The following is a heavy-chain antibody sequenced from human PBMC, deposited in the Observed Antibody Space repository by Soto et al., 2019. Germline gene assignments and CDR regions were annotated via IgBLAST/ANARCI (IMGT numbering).Heavy chain of an antibody. Sequence: SETLSLTCTVSGGSISSYYWSWIRQPPWKGLEWIGYIYYSGSTNYNPSLKSRVTISVDTSKNQFSLKLSSVTAADTSVYYCARDRVKRGIFDYWGQGTLVTVSS. CDR2: IYYSGST. D-gene: IGHD3-10*01. CDR3: ARDRVKRGIFDY. V-gene: IGHV4-59*01. CDR1: GGSISSYY. J-gene: IGHJ4*02.